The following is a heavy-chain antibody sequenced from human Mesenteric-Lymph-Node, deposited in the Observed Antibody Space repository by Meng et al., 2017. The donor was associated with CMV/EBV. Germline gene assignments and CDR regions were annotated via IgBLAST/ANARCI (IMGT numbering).Heavy chain of an antibody. CDR3: AKGTQIFGVVIPAYD. D-gene: IGHD3-3*01. J-gene: IGHJ4*02. CDR1: GYTFTSYA. CDR2: ISGSGVTT. Sequence: SCKASGYTFTSYAMSWVRQAPGKGLEWVSGISGSGVTTYYADSVKGRFTISRDNSKNTLYLQMNSLRAEDTAVYYCAKGTQIFGVVIPAYDWGQGTLVTVSS. V-gene: IGHV3-23*01.